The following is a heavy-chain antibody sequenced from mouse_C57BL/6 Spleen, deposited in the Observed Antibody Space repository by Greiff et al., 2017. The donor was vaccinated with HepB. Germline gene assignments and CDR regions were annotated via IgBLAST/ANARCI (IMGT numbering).Heavy chain of an antibody. CDR1: GFTFSSYT. V-gene: IGHV5-9*01. J-gene: IGHJ4*01. CDR2: ISGGGGNT. CDR3: ARRYYGSSPSYYYAMDY. Sequence: EVKVVESGGGLVKPGGSLKLSCAASGFTFSSYTMSWVRQTPEKRLEWVATISGGGGNTYYPDSVKGRFTISRDNAKNTLYLQMSSLRSEDTALYYCARRYYGSSPSYYYAMDYWGQGTSVTVSS. D-gene: IGHD1-1*01.